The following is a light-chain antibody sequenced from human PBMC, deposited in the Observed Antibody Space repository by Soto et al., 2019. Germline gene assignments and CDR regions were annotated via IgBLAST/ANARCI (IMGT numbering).Light chain of an antibody. Sequence: DIQMTESPSTLSASVGDRVTITCRASQSISSWLAWYQQKPGKAPKLLIYKASTLKSGVPSRFSGSGSGTEFTLSISSLHSDDFATYYCQQYDYSRTFGQGTKVDIK. CDR2: KAS. J-gene: IGKJ1*01. V-gene: IGKV1-5*03. CDR3: QQYDYSRT. CDR1: QSISSW.